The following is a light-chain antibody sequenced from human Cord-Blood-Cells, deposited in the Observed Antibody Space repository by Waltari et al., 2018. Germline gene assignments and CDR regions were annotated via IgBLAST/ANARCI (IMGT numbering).Light chain of an antibody. CDR2: GAS. V-gene: IGKV3D-7*01. J-gene: IGKJ4*01. CDR3: QQDYNF. Sequence: EIVMTQSPATLSLSPGERATLSCMASQSVSSSYLSWYQQKPGQAPRLLIYGASTRATGIPARFSGSGSGTDFTLTISSLQPEDFAVYYCQQDYNFFGGGTKVEIK. CDR1: QSVSSSY.